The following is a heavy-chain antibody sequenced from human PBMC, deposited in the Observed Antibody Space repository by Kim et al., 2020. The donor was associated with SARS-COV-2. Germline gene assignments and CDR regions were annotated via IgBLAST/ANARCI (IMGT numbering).Heavy chain of an antibody. D-gene: IGHD3-10*01. CDR1: GYTFTSYD. CDR2: MNPNSGNT. J-gene: IGHJ4*02. V-gene: IGHV1-8*01. CDR3: AREVKYYYGSGSTYYFDY. Sequence: ASVKVSCKASGYTFTSYDINWVRQATGQGLEWMGWMNPNSGNTGYAQKFQGRVTMTRNTSISTAYMELSSLRSEDTAVYYCAREVKYYYGSGSTYYFDYWGQGTLVTVSS.